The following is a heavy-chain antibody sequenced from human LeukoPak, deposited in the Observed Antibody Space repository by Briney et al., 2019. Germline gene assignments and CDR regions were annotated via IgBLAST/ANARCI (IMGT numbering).Heavy chain of an antibody. D-gene: IGHD2-15*01. V-gene: IGHV3-30*04. Sequence: GGSLRLSCAASGFTFSNCALHWVRQAPGKGLEWVAVISYDGSNKFYADSVRGRFTISRDNSKNTLYLQMNSLRAEDTAVYYCATLRGGDIVVVVAANGSSWFDPWGQGTLVTVSS. CDR1: GFTFSNCA. CDR3: ATLRGGDIVVVVAANGSSWFDP. CDR2: ISYDGSNK. J-gene: IGHJ5*02.